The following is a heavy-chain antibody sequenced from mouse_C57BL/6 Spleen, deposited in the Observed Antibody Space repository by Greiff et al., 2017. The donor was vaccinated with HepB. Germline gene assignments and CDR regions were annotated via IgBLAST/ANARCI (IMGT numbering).Heavy chain of an antibody. CDR1: GYTFTSYW. J-gene: IGHJ2*01. CDR3: ARREGYYDYDDY. CDR2: IYPGSGST. D-gene: IGHD2-4*01. V-gene: IGHV1-55*01. Sequence: QVQLKQSGAELVKPGASVKMSCKASGYTFTSYWITWVKQRPGQGLEWIGDIYPGSGSTNYNEKFKSKATLTVDTSSSTAYMQLSSLTSEDSAVYYCARREGYYDYDDYWGQGTTLTVSS.